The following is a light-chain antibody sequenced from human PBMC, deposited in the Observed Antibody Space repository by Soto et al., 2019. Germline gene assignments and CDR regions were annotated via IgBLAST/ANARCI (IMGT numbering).Light chain of an antibody. CDR3: QQYKNWPLT. V-gene: IGKV3-15*01. Sequence: EIVMPQSPATLSVSPGERATLSCRASQSVSSNFAWYQQKPGQAPRLLIYGASTRATGIPARFSGSGSGTEFTLTISSLQSEDFAVYYCQQYKNWPLTFGGGTKVEIK. CDR1: QSVSSN. J-gene: IGKJ4*01. CDR2: GAS.